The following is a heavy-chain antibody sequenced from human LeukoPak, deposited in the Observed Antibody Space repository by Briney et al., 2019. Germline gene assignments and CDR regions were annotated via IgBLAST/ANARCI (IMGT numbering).Heavy chain of an antibody. Sequence: GESLKISCKGSGYSFASYWIGWVRQMPGKGLEWMGIVYPGDSDTRYSPSFQGQVTISADKPISTAYLQWSSLKASDTAMYYCARYYDYVWGTRNAFDIWGQGTMVTVSS. V-gene: IGHV5-51*04. J-gene: IGHJ3*02. D-gene: IGHD3-16*01. CDR2: VYPGDSDT. CDR1: GYSFASYW. CDR3: ARYYDYVWGTRNAFDI.